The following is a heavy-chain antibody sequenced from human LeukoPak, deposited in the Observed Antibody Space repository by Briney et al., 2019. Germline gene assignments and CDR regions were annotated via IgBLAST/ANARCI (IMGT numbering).Heavy chain of an antibody. D-gene: IGHD6-13*01. CDR1: GGSISSSNW. Sequence: PSETLSLTCAVSGGSISSSNWWSWVRQPPGKGLEWIGEIYHSGSTNYNPSLKSRVSMSVDTSKNQFSLKLRSVTAADTAVYYCARTPTSRKRFLGGAATGTDYYYYYYMDVWGKGTTVTISS. V-gene: IGHV4-4*02. CDR2: IYHSGST. CDR3: ARTPTSRKRFLGGAATGTDYYYYYYMDV. J-gene: IGHJ6*03.